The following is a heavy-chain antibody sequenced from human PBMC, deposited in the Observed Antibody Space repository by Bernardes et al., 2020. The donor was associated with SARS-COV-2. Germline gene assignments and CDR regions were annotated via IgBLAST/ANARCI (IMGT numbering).Heavy chain of an antibody. Sequence: GGSLRLSCVVSGFTFRDYTMHWVRQAPGKGLEWVAVIWHDGSREYYVDSVKGRFAISRDNSNNTLYLQMNNLRVEDTALYRCATEDGEWLESWGQGTLVTVSS. J-gene: IGHJ5*01. CDR3: ATEDGEWLES. V-gene: IGHV3-33*08. CDR2: IWHDGSRE. D-gene: IGHD4-17*01. CDR1: GFTFRDYT.